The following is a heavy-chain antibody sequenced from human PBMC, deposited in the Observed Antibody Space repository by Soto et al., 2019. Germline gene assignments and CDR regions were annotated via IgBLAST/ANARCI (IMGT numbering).Heavy chain of an antibody. CDR1: GFTFGDYA. V-gene: IGHV3-49*03. CDR3: SIVSHNNRGAPLDY. CDR2: ITSKAYGGTT. D-gene: IGHD3-10*01. Sequence: GGSLRLSCTASGFTFGDYAMIWFRQAPGKGLEWVGFITSKAYGGTTEYAASVKGRFTISRDDSKSIAYLQMNSLKTDDTAVYYCSIVSHNNRGAPLDYCGQGSLVTVSA. J-gene: IGHJ4*02.